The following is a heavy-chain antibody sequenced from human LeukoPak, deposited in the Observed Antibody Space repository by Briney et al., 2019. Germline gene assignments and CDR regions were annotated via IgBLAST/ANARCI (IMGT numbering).Heavy chain of an antibody. CDR1: GGTFSSYA. V-gene: IGHV1-69*13. CDR3: ARSSAAAGNWFDP. CDR2: IIPIFGTA. D-gene: IGHD6-13*01. J-gene: IGHJ5*02. Sequence: GASVKVSCKASGGTFSSYAIRWVRQAPGQGLEWMGGIIPIFGTANYAQKFQGRVTITADESTSTAYMELSSLRSEDTAVYYCARSSAAAGNWFDPWGQGTLVTVSS.